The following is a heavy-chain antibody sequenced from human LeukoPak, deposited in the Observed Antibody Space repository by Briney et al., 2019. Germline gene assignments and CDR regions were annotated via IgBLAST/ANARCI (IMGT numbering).Heavy chain of an antibody. Sequence: SQTLSLTCAISGDSVSINSAAWNWIRQPPSRGLELLGRTYYRPSKWYNDYGLAVKSRISFNADTSKNQFSLQLNSVPPEDTAVYFCARNLEYSSSFLAFDIWGQGTMVTVSS. CDR1: GDSVSINSAA. J-gene: IGHJ3*02. D-gene: IGHD6-13*01. CDR2: TYYRPSKWYN. V-gene: IGHV6-1*01. CDR3: ARNLEYSSSFLAFDI.